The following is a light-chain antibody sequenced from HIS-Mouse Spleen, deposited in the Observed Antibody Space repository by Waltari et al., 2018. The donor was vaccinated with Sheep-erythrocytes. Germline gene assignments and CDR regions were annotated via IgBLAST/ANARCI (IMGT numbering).Light chain of an antibody. CDR3: CSYAGSSTSWV. J-gene: IGLJ3*02. CDR2: EGS. V-gene: IGLV2-23*01. CDR1: SRDVGLYNL. Sequence: QSALTQPASVSGSPGQSITISCTGTSRDVGLYNLVPWYQQHPGKAPKLMIYEGSKRPSGVSNRFSGSKSGNTASLTISGLQAEDEADYYCCSYAGSSTSWVFGGGTKLTVL.